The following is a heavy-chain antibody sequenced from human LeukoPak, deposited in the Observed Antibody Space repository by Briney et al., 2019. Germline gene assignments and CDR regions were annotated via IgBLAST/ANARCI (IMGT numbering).Heavy chain of an antibody. J-gene: IGHJ4*02. CDR3: ARGVPPHCDFWSGYLYYFDY. V-gene: IGHV1-8*01. CDR1: GYTFTSYD. CDR2: MNPNSGNT. D-gene: IGHD3-3*01. Sequence: ASVKVSCKASGYTFTSYDINWVRQATGQGLGWMGWMNPNSGNTGYAQKFQGRVTMTRNTSISTAYMELSSLRSEDTAVYYCARGVPPHCDFWSGYLYYFDYWGQGTLVTVSS.